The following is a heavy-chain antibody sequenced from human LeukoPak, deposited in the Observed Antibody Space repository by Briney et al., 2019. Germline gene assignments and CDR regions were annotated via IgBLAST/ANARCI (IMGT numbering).Heavy chain of an antibody. Sequence: PSETLSLTCAVSGGSISSGSYSWSWIRQPPGKGLEWIGYMFYSGNTYYNPSLKSRVTISVDTSKNQFSLKLSSVTAADTALYYCARGAGSTTSNDVFDIWAKGTMVTVSS. V-gene: IGHV4-30-4*07. CDR2: MFYSGNT. J-gene: IGHJ3*02. CDR1: GGSISSGSYS. D-gene: IGHD1-1*01. CDR3: ARGAGSTTSNDVFDI.